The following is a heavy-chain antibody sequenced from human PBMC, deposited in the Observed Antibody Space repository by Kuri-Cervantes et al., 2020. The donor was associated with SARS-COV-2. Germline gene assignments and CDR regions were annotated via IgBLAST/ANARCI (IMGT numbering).Heavy chain of an antibody. CDR3: ATDKPSYGGNGYLEL. CDR2: IYYNGIT. CDR1: GGSIRSGAYY. D-gene: IGHD4-23*01. V-gene: IGHV4-31*02. J-gene: IGHJ1*01. Sequence: SCSVSGGSIRSGAYYCHWTRHRPGKGLEWIGNIYYNGITYYNPSLKSRITISVDTSKNQFSLKLSSVTAADTAVYYCATDKPSYGGNGYLELWGQGTLVTVSS.